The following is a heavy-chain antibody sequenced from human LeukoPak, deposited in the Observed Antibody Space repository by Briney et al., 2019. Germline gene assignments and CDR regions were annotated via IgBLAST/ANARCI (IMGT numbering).Heavy chain of an antibody. Sequence: SETLSLTCIVSGGSVSGSNYSWGWIRQPPGKGLEWIGSIYYGGSPKYSPSLKSRVTISVDTSKNQFSLKVNSVTAADTALYYCARRPCCSGRGVDVWGQGTTVTVSS. CDR2: IYYGGSP. J-gene: IGHJ6*02. V-gene: IGHV4-39*01. D-gene: IGHD3-10*02. CDR1: GGSVSGSNYS. CDR3: ARRPCCSGRGVDV.